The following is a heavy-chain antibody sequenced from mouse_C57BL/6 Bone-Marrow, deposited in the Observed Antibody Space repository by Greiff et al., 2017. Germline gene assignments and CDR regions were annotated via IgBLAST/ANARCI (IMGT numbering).Heavy chain of an antibody. CDR1: GFSLSTFGMG. Sequence: QVQLKESGPGILQPSQTLSLTCSFSGFSLSTFGMGVGWIRQPSGKGLEWLAHIWWDDDKDYNPALKSRLTIYKDTSKNQVFLNIANVDTADTATYYCARIKGPVATRYFDVWGTGTTVTVSS. J-gene: IGHJ1*03. D-gene: IGHD1-1*01. V-gene: IGHV8-8*01. CDR2: IWWDDDK. CDR3: ARIKGPVATRYFDV.